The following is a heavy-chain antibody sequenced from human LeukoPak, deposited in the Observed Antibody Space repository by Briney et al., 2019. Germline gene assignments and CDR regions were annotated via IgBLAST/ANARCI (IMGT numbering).Heavy chain of an antibody. CDR3: ARGGYCSSTSCIPDAFDI. J-gene: IGHJ3*02. V-gene: IGHV1-69*13. CDR1: GFTFTSYF. D-gene: IGHD2-2*01. CDR2: IIAIFGTA. Sequence: SVKVSCKASGFTFTSYFMHRVRLAPGQGLEWMGGIIAIFGTANYAQKFQDRVTITADESRSTGYMELSSLRSEDTAVYYCARGGYCSSTSCIPDAFDIWGQGTMVTVSS.